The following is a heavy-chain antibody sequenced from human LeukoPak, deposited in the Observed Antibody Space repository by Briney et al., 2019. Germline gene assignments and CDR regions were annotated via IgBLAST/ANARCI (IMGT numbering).Heavy chain of an antibody. D-gene: IGHD3-10*01. V-gene: IGHV3-23*01. Sequence: GGSLTLACAASGFTFDCCGMHWVRQAPGKGLEWVSGISGSGDSTYNADSVKGRFTISRDNSKNTLYLEMNSLRAEDTALYYCAKSKPYYYGSGSYYKNPFDYWGQGTLVTVSS. CDR1: GFTFDCCG. CDR2: ISGSGDST. J-gene: IGHJ4*02. CDR3: AKSKPYYYGSGSYYKNPFDY.